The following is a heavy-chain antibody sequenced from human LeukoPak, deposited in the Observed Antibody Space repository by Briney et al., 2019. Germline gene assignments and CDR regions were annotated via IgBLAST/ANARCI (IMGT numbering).Heavy chain of an antibody. CDR3: ARQFDFWSGYFDY. J-gene: IGHJ4*02. D-gene: IGHD3-3*01. CDR2: IYPGDSDT. V-gene: IGHV5-51*01. Sequence: GESLKISCKGSGYSFTSYWIGWVRQMRGKGLEWMGIIYPGDSDTRYSPSFQGQVTISADKSISTAYLQWSSLKASDTAMYYCARQFDFWSGYFDYWGQGTLVTVSS. CDR1: GYSFTSYW.